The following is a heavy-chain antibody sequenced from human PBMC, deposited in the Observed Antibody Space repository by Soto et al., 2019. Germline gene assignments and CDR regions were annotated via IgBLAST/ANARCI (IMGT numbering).Heavy chain of an antibody. CDR3: ARLASGWYLYYGN. D-gene: IGHD6-19*01. J-gene: IGHJ1*01. Sequence: EVQLVESGGGLVQPGGSLRLSCAASGFNLNIFSMNWVRQAPGKGLEWLSYIGDSGTSIYYADSVKGRFTVSRDKAKNSLYLQMNSVSAQDLAVYYWARLASGWYLYYGNWGESTLVTVSS. CDR1: GFNLNIFS. V-gene: IGHV3-48*01. CDR2: IGDSGTSI.